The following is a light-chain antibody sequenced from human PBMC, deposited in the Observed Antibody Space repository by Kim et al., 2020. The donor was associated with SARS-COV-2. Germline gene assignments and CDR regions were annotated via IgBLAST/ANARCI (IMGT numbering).Light chain of an antibody. J-gene: IGKJ1*01. Sequence: DIQMTQSPSSLSASVGDRVTITCRASQNIRNYLNWYQQKPGKAPKLLVHTASNVQSGVPPRFGGSGSGTDFALTISTLQPEDVATYYCQQNYSPSWTFGHGTKVDIK. CDR1: QNIRNY. CDR2: TAS. V-gene: IGKV1-39*01. CDR3: QQNYSPSWT.